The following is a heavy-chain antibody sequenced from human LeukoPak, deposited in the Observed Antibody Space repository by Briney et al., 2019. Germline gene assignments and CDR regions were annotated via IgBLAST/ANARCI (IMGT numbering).Heavy chain of an antibody. CDR3: ASRLRWSYEAFDI. CDR2: IYPGDSDT. CDR1: GYTFPTYW. V-gene: IGHV5-51*01. Sequence: GESLKISCTGSGYTFPTYWIGWVRQMPGKGLEWMGIIYPGDSDTRYSPSFQGQVTISADKSISTAYLQWSSLKASDTAMYYCASRLRWSYEAFDIWGQGTMVTVSS. J-gene: IGHJ3*02. D-gene: IGHD4-23*01.